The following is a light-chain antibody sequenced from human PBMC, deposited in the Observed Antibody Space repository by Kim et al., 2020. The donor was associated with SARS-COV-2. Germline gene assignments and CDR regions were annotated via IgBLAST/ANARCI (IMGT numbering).Light chain of an antibody. CDR2: DNN. CDR3: GAWDTSLSALYV. V-gene: IGLV1-51*01. Sequence: KVTISCSGSSSSIANYYVSWYQQLPGTAPKLLIYDNNKRPSGIPDRFSGSKSGTSATLGITGLQTGDEADYYCGAWDTSLSALYVFGPGTKVTVL. J-gene: IGLJ1*01. CDR1: SSSIANYY.